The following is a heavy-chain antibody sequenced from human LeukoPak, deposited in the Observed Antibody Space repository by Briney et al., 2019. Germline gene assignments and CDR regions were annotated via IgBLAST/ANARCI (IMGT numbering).Heavy chain of an antibody. Sequence: ASVKVSCKASGYTFTGYYMHWVRQAPGQGLEWMGWINPSSGGTNYAQKFQGRVTMTRDTSISTAYMELSRLRSDDTAVYYCARANPTTMAGFDYWGQGTLVTVSS. V-gene: IGHV1-2*02. CDR2: INPSSGGT. J-gene: IGHJ4*02. CDR1: GYTFTGYY. D-gene: IGHD4/OR15-4a*01. CDR3: ARANPTTMAGFDY.